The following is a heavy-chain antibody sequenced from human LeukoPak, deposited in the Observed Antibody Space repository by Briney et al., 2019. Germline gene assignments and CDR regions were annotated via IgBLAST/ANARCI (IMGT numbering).Heavy chain of an antibody. D-gene: IGHD2-2*01. CDR3: ARDGNIVVVPAAPRGYYYYYGMDV. CDR2: ISAYNGNT. Sequence: GASVKVSCKASGYTFTSYGISWVRQAPGQGLEWMGWISAYNGNTNYAQKLQGRVTMTTDTSTSTAYMELRSLRSDDTAVYYCARDGNIVVVPAAPRGYYYYYGMDVWGQGTTVTVSS. V-gene: IGHV1-18*01. CDR1: GYTFTSYG. J-gene: IGHJ6*02.